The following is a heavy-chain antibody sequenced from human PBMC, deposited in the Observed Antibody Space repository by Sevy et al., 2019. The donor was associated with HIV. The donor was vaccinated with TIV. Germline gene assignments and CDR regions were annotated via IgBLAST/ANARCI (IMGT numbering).Heavy chain of an antibody. D-gene: IGHD3-22*01. Sequence: GGSLRLSCKPSGFTVVSYAMNWVRQAPGKGLEWVSTIYGSGSPTYHADSLRGRLSISRDDSKNTMYLQMNSLKTEDTAVYYCAGWRFDSSGSFDAFDIWGQGTMVTVSS. V-gene: IGHV3-23*01. CDR2: IYGSGSPT. CDR3: AGWRFDSSGSFDAFDI. J-gene: IGHJ3*02. CDR1: GFTVVSYA.